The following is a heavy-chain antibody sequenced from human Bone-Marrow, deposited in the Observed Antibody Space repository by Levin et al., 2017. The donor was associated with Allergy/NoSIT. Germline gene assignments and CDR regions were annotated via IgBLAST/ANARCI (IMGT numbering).Heavy chain of an antibody. CDR1: GFTFGDYA. CDR2: IRSKAYGGTT. D-gene: IGHD3-10*01. J-gene: IGHJ4*02. CDR3: TREGEYFDY. V-gene: IGHV3-49*04. Sequence: GGSLRLSCTASGFTFGDYAMSWVRQAPGKGLEWVGFIRSKAYGGTTEYAASVKGRFTISRDDSKSIAYLQMNSLKTEDTAVYYCTREGEYFDYWGQGTLVTVSS.